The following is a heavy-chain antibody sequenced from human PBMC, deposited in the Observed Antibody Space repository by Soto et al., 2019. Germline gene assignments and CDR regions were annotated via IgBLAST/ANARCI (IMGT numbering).Heavy chain of an antibody. V-gene: IGHV3-23*01. CDR2: ISGSGGST. CDR3: AKDLAWYCSSTSCYSRPYNWFDP. CDR1: GFTFSSYA. D-gene: IGHD2-2*01. Sequence: GGSLRLSCAASGFTFSSYAMSWVRQAPGKGLEWVSAISGSGGSTYYADSVKGRFTISRDNSKNTLYLQMNSLRAEDTAVYYCAKDLAWYCSSTSCYSRPYNWFDPWGQGTLVTVSS. J-gene: IGHJ5*02.